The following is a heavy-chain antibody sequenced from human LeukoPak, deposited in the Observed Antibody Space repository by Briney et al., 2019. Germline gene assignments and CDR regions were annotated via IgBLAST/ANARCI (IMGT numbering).Heavy chain of an antibody. CDR3: AREIDPDGLDI. Sequence: GGSLRLSCAASGFTFNNYAVSWVRQAPGKGLQWVSSLSDSGIGTYYADSVRGRFTISRDNAKESLYLQMNSLRAEDTAVYYCAREIDPDGLDIWGQGTMVTVSS. V-gene: IGHV3-23*01. CDR1: GFTFNNYA. J-gene: IGHJ3*02. CDR2: LSDSGIGT.